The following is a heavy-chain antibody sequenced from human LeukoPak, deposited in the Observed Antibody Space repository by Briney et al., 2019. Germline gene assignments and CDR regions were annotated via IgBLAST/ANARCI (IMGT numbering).Heavy chain of an antibody. V-gene: IGHV4-4*07. Sequence: PSETLSLTCTVSGGSISSYYWSWIRQPAGKGLEWIGRIYTSGSTNYNPSLKSRVTISVDTSKNQFSLKLSSVTAADTAVYYCARGAIVATIHYYYYYGMDVWGQGTTVTVSS. J-gene: IGHJ6*02. CDR2: IYTSGST. CDR3: ARGAIVATIHYYYYYGMDV. CDR1: GGSISSYY. D-gene: IGHD5-12*01.